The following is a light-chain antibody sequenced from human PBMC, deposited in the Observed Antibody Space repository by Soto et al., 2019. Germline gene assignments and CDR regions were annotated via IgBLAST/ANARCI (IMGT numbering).Light chain of an antibody. CDR2: GAS. Sequence: EIVMTQSPGTLSLSPGERATLSCRASQSVNSYLAWYQQKPGQAPRLLIYGASSKATGIPNRFSGSGSGAVFILIISRLEPEDFAYYYCHQNDSSPRTFGQGTKVEIK. CDR1: QSVNSY. V-gene: IGKV3-20*01. CDR3: HQNDSSPRT. J-gene: IGKJ1*01.